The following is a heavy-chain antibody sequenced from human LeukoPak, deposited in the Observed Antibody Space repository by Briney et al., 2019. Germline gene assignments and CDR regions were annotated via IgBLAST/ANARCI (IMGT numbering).Heavy chain of an antibody. V-gene: IGHV3-15*01. J-gene: IGHJ3*02. CDR2: IKSKTDGGTT. Sequence: KPGGSLRLSCAASGFTFSNAWMSWVRQAPGKGLEWVGRIKSKTDGGTTDYAAPVKGRLTISRDDSKNTLYLQMNNLKTEDTAVYYCTTDQYYYDSSGLNAFDIWGQGTMVTVSS. CDR1: GFTFSNAW. D-gene: IGHD3-22*01. CDR3: TTDQYYYDSSGLNAFDI.